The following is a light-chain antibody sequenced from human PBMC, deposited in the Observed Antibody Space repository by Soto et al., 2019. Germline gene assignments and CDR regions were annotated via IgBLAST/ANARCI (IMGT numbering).Light chain of an antibody. Sequence: DIQMTQSPSTLSASVGDRVTITFRASQRISSWLAWYQQKPGKAPKLLIYAASSLQSGVPSRFSGSGSGTDFTLTISSLQPEDFATYYCQQANSFPITFGQGTRLEIK. CDR1: QRISSW. V-gene: IGKV1-12*01. J-gene: IGKJ5*01. CDR3: QQANSFPIT. CDR2: AAS.